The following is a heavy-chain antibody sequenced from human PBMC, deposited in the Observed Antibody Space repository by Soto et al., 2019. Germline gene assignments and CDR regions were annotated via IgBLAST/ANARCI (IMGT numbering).Heavy chain of an antibody. D-gene: IGHD2-2*01. CDR1: GFSLSTSGVG. Sequence: QITLKESGPTMVKPTQTLTLSCTFSGFSLSTSGVGVGWIRQPPGKALEWLALIYWNDDKRYSPSLKSRLTITKDTAKNQVVITMTNMDPVDTATYYCAHRSRRPGYCSSTSCLYFDSWGQGTLVTVSS. V-gene: IGHV2-5*01. J-gene: IGHJ4*02. CDR3: AHRSRRPGYCSSTSCLYFDS. CDR2: IYWNDDK.